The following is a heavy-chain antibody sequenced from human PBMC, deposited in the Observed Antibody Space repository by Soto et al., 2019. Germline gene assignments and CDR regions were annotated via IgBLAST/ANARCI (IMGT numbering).Heavy chain of an antibody. Sequence: SETLSLTCAVYGGSFSCYYWSWIRQPPGKGLEWIGEINHSGSTNYNPSLKSRVTISVDTSKNQFSLKLSSVTAADTAVYYCARGXDYGDYWGLYYYYGMDVWGQGTTVTVSS. CDR3: ARGXDYGDYWGLYYYYGMDV. V-gene: IGHV4-34*01. D-gene: IGHD4-17*01. CDR2: INHSGST. J-gene: IGHJ6*02. CDR1: GGSFSCYY.